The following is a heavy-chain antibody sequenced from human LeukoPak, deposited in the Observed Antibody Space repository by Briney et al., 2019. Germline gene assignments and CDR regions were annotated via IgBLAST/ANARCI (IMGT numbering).Heavy chain of an antibody. J-gene: IGHJ4*02. V-gene: IGHV1-69*06. D-gene: IGHD2-15*01. Sequence: ASVRVSCKASGGTFSSYAISWVRQAPGQGLEWMGGIIPIFGTANYAQKFQGRVTITADKSTSTAYMELSSLRSEDTAVYYCARGVDIVAGGFDYWGQGTLVTVSS. CDR3: ARGVDIVAGGFDY. CDR2: IIPIFGTA. CDR1: GGTFSSYA.